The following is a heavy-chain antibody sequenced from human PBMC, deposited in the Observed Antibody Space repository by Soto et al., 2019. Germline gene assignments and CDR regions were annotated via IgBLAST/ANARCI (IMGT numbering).Heavy chain of an antibody. Sequence: QVQLVQSGAEVKKPGSSVKVSCKASGGTFSSYTISWVRQAPGQGLERMGRIIPILGIANYAQKFQGRVTITTDKSTSTAYMELSSLRTDDTAVYYCARDSGCSGGSCDSLFQHWGQGTLVTVSS. CDR1: GGTFSSYT. J-gene: IGHJ1*01. CDR3: ARDSGCSGGSCDSLFQH. D-gene: IGHD2-15*01. V-gene: IGHV1-69*08. CDR2: IIPILGIA.